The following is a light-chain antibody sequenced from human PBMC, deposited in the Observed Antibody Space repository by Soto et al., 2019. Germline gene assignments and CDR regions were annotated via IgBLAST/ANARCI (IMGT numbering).Light chain of an antibody. J-gene: IGKJ1*01. Sequence: RMTHSPSTVSASVGDRVTITFRSSQSISSWLAWYQQKPGKAPKLLIYKASSLESGVPSRFSGSGSGTEFTLTISSLQPDDFATYYCQQYNSYSRTFGQGTKVDIK. V-gene: IGKV1-5*03. CDR2: KAS. CDR3: QQYNSYSRT. CDR1: QSISSW.